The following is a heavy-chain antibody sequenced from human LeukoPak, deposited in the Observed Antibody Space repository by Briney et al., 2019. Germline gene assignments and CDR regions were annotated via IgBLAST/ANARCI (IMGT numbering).Heavy chain of an antibody. CDR2: IYYSGST. CDR1: GGSISSGDYY. CDR3: ASSYYYDSSGTGNWFDP. V-gene: IGHV4-30-4*01. D-gene: IGHD3-22*01. J-gene: IGHJ5*02. Sequence: PSRTLSLTCTVSGGSISSGDYYWSWIRQPPGKGLEWIGYIYYSGSTYYNPSLKSRVTISVDTSKNQFSLKLSSVTAADTAMYYCASSYYYDSSGTGNWFDPWGQGTLVTVSS.